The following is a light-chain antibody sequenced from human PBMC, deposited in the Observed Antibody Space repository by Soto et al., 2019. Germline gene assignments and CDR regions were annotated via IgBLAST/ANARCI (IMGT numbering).Light chain of an antibody. J-gene: IGLJ2*01. CDR2: DTS. V-gene: IGLV7-46*01. CDR3: LLYYSGARPV. Sequence: QTVVTQEPSLTVSPGGTVTLTCASDTGAVTAGHYPYWFQQKPGQAPRTLIYDTSYKHSWTPARFSGSLLGGKAALTLSGAQPEDEAEYYCLLYYSGARPVFGGGTKVTVL. CDR1: TGAVTAGHY.